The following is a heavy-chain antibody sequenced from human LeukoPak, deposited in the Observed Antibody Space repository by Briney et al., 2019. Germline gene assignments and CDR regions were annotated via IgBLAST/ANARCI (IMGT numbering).Heavy chain of an antibody. D-gene: IGHD5-18*01. CDR1: GGSISTYY. V-gene: IGHV4-59*08. J-gene: IGHJ4*02. Sequence: PSETLSLTCTVSGGSISTYYWSWIRQPPGKGLEWIAYIYYSGSINYNPSLKSRATVSVDTSENQFSLKLTSVTAADTAVYYCARSRGYSYGTTFLDYWGQGTLVTVSS. CDR2: IYYSGSI. CDR3: ARSRGYSYGTTFLDY.